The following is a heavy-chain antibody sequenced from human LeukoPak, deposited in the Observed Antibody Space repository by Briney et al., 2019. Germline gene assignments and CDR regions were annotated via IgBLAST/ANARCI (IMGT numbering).Heavy chain of an antibody. CDR1: GDSVSTNSGA. V-gene: IGHV6-1*01. D-gene: IGHD6-19*01. Sequence: SHTLSLTFAISGDSVSTNSGAWNWIRQSPSGILVWLWRTFYRSKRYSDYAESVKSRITFNADTSKNQVSLHLSSVTPEDTAVYYCARDGFPQYSSGWYYFDYWGQGTLVTVSS. CDR2: TFYRSKRYS. CDR3: ARDGFPQYSSGWYYFDY. J-gene: IGHJ4*02.